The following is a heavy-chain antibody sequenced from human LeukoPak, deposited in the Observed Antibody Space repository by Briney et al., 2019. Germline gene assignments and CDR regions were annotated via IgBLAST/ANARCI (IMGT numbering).Heavy chain of an antibody. V-gene: IGHV1-69*06. CDR2: IIPIFGTA. CDR3: ASPTRGYSYGDYGY. D-gene: IGHD5-18*01. J-gene: IGHJ4*02. Sequence: ASVKVSCKASGGTFSSYAISWVRQAPGQGLELMGGIIPIFGTANYAQKFQGRVTITADKSTSTAYMELSSLRSEDTAVYYCASPTRGYSYGDYGYWGQGTLVTVSS. CDR1: GGTFSSYA.